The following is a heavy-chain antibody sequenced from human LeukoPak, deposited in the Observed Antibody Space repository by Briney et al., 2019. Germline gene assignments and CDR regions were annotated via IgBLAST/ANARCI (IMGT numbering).Heavy chain of an antibody. Sequence: SETLSLTCTVSGGSISSYYWSWIRQPPGKGLEWIGYIYYSGSTNYNPSLESRVTISVDTSKNQFSLKLSSVTAADTAVYYCARENYYGSGSRGKYYFDYWGQGTLVTVSS. J-gene: IGHJ4*02. CDR1: GGSISSYY. V-gene: IGHV4-59*01. D-gene: IGHD3-10*01. CDR3: ARENYYGSGSRGKYYFDY. CDR2: IYYSGST.